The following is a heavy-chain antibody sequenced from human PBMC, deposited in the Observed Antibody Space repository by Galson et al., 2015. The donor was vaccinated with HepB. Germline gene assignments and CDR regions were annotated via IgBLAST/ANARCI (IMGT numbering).Heavy chain of an antibody. D-gene: IGHD6-19*01. CDR2: ISSSSTSI. J-gene: IGHJ4*02. V-gene: IGHV3-48*04. CDR3: AKWVTGWYYFDY. CDR1: TSIFSTYS. Sequence: SLRLSCAASTSIFSTYSMNWVRQAPRKGLEWISYISSSSTSISYADSVKGRFTISRDDAKNSLYLQLNSLRAEDTAAYYCAKWVTGWYYFDYWGQGTLVTVSS.